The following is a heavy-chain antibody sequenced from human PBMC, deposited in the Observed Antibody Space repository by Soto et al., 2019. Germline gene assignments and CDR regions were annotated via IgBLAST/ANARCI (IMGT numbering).Heavy chain of an antibody. CDR1: GFTFSSYG. Sequence: PGGSLRLSCAASGFTFSSYGMHWVRQAPGKGLEWVAVISYDGSNKYYADSVKGRFTISRDNSKNTLYLQMNSLRAEDTAVYYCAKGLYGSTSSFRGDASDIWGQGTMVTVSS. V-gene: IGHV3-30*18. D-gene: IGHD2-2*01. J-gene: IGHJ3*02. CDR2: ISYDGSNK. CDR3: AKGLYGSTSSFRGDASDI.